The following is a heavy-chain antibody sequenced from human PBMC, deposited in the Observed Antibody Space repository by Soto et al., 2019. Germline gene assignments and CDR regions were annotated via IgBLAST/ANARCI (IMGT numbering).Heavy chain of an antibody. J-gene: IGHJ6*02. CDR3: AREKPPYFHGSGRNYYYGMDV. CDR2: ISSSRSYT. CDR1: GFTFSDYY. Sequence: GGSLRLSCAASGFTFSDYYMNWIRQAPGKGLEWVAYISSSRSYTNYADSVKGRFTISRDNAKNSLYLQMYSLRAEDTAVYYCAREKPPYFHGSGRNYYYGMDVWGQGTTVTVSS. V-gene: IGHV3-11*05. D-gene: IGHD3-10*01.